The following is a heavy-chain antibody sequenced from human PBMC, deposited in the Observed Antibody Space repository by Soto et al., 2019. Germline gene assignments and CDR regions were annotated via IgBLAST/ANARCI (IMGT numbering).Heavy chain of an antibody. V-gene: IGHV3-30*03. CDR1: GFTFSSYG. CDR3: ARDFYRDYLEVYYYYYMDV. D-gene: IGHD4-17*01. J-gene: IGHJ6*03. CDR2: ISYDGSNK. Sequence: QVQLVESGGGVVQPGRSLRLSCAASGFTFSSYGMHWVRQAPGKGLEWVAVISYDGSNKYYADSVKGRFTISRDNAKNTLYLQMHSLRVEDTAVYYCARDFYRDYLEVYYYYYMDVWGKGTTVTVSS.